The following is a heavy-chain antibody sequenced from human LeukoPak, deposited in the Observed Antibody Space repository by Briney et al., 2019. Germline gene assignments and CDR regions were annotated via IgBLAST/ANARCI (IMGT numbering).Heavy chain of an antibody. Sequence: PSETLSLTCTVSGGSISSSSYYWGWIRQPPGKGLEWIGSIYYSGSTYYNPSLKSRVTISVDTSKNQFSLKLSSVTAADTAVYYCARLEVALIDYWGQGTLVTVSS. CDR1: GGSISSSSYY. CDR2: IYYSGST. J-gene: IGHJ4*02. CDR3: ARLEVALIDY. V-gene: IGHV4-39*01. D-gene: IGHD4/OR15-4a*01.